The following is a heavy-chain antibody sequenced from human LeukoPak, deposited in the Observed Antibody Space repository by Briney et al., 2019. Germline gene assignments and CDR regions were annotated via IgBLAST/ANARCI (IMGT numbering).Heavy chain of an antibody. D-gene: IGHD2-21*02. J-gene: IGHJ4*02. CDR3: AGYCGGDCRPQFDY. Sequence: ASVKVSCKASGYTFTGYYMHWVRQAPGQGLEWMGWINPNSGGTNYAQKFQGRVTMTRDTSISTAYMELSRLRSDDTAVYYCAGYCGGDCRPQFDYWGQGTLVTVSS. CDR2: INPNSGGT. CDR1: GYTFTGYY. V-gene: IGHV1-2*02.